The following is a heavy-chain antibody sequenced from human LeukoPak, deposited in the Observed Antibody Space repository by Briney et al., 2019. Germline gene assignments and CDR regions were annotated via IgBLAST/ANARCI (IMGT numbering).Heavy chain of an antibody. V-gene: IGHV4-34*01. J-gene: IGHJ5*02. CDR3: ARGRITYYDFWRRNWFDP. Sequence: PSETLSLTCAAYGGSFSGYYWSWIRQPPGKGLEWIGEINHSGSTNYNPSLKSRVTISVDTSKNQFSLKLSSVTAADTAVYYCARGRITYYDFWRRNWFDPWGQGTLVTVSS. CDR2: INHSGST. CDR1: GGSFSGYY. D-gene: IGHD3-3*01.